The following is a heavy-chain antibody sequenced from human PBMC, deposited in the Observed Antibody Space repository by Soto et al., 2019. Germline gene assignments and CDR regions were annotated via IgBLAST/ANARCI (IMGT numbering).Heavy chain of an antibody. V-gene: IGHV1-2*04. Sequence: ASVKVSCKASGYTFTCYYMHWVRQAPGQGLEWMGWINPNSGGTNYAQKFQGWVTMTRDTSISTAYMELSRLRSDDTAVYYCARNVDTAMFNYYGMDVWGQGTTVTVSS. D-gene: IGHD5-18*01. CDR1: GYTFTCYY. CDR2: INPNSGGT. J-gene: IGHJ6*02. CDR3: ARNVDTAMFNYYGMDV.